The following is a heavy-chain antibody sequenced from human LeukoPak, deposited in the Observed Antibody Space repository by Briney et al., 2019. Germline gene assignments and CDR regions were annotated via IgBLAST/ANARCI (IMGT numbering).Heavy chain of an antibody. V-gene: IGHV3-7*01. Sequence: PGGSLRLSCAASTFTFGDYYMGWVRQAPGKGLEWVAYIEQLGNAKSYIDSVKGRFTISRDNAKSSLYRQMDSLRVEDTAVYYCSRWNFAFDIWGQGTMVTVSS. D-gene: IGHD1-7*01. CDR3: SRWNFAFDI. J-gene: IGHJ3*02. CDR1: TFTFGDYY. CDR2: IEQLGNAK.